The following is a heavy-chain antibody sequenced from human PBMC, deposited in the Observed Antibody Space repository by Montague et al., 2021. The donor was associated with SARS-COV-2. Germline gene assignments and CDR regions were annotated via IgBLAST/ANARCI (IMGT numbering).Heavy chain of an antibody. J-gene: IGHJ5*02. Sequence: SETLSLTCAVYGGSFSGYYWSWIRQPPGKGLEWIGEINHSGSTNYNPSLKSRVTISVGTSKNRFSLKLSSVTAADTAVYYCASLTLGYCSSTSCYSDWFDPWGQGTLVTVSS. CDR3: ASLTLGYCSSTSCYSDWFDP. D-gene: IGHD2-2*02. CDR1: GGSFSGYY. V-gene: IGHV4-34*01. CDR2: INHSGST.